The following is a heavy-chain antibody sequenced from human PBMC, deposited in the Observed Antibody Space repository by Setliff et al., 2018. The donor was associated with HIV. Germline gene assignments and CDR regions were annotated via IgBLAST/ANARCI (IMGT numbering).Heavy chain of an antibody. CDR3: SRLYGSGHYFAFDF. J-gene: IGHJ4*02. V-gene: IGHV4-4*02. Sequence: SETLSLTCAVSGASISDTIWWSWVRQSPGKGLEWIGEMFHSSTYYTKSLRGRVTISADTSKNQFSLRLSSVTALDTAVYYCSRLYGSGHYFAFDFWGQGALVTVSS. D-gene: IGHD3-10*01. CDR1: GASISDTIW. CDR2: MFHSST.